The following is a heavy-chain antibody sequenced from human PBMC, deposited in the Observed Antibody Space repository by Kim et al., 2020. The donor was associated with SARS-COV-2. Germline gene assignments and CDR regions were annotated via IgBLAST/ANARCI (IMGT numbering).Heavy chain of an antibody. V-gene: IGHV1-2*02. J-gene: IGHJ6*02. CDR3: ASPNVDTAMVLWGMDV. CDR2: INPNSGGT. CDR1: GYTFTGYY. Sequence: ASVKVSCKASGYTFTGYYMHWVRQAPGQGLEWMGWINPNSGGTNYAQKFQGRVTMTRDTSISTAYMELSRLRSDDTAVYYCASPNVDTAMVLWGMDVWGQGTTVTVSS. D-gene: IGHD5-18*01.